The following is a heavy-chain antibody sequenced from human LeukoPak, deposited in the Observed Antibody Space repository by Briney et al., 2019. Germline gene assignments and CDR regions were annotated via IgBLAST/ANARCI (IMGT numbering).Heavy chain of an antibody. J-gene: IGHJ6*03. CDR1: GFTFSSYA. CDR2: ISGSGGST. V-gene: IGHV3-23*01. Sequence: GGSLRLSCAASGFTFSSYAMSWVRQAPGKGLEWVSAISGSGGSTYYADSVKGRFTISRDNAKNSLYLQMNSLRAEDTAVYYCARVAKTYYYYYYMDVWGKGTTVTVSS. CDR3: ARVAKTYYYYYYMDV.